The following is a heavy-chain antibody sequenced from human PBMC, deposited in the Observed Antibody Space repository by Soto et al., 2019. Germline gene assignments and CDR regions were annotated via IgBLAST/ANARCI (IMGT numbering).Heavy chain of an antibody. CDR1: GFTFSSYA. Sequence: GGSLRLSCAASGFTFSSYAMSWVRQAPGKGLEWVSAISGSGGSTYYADSVKGRFTISRDNSKNTLYLQMNSLRAEDTAVYYCAKDRVVPADIALDAFDIWGQGTMVTGSS. V-gene: IGHV3-23*01. CDR3: AKDRVVPADIALDAFDI. J-gene: IGHJ3*02. D-gene: IGHD2-2*01. CDR2: ISGSGGST.